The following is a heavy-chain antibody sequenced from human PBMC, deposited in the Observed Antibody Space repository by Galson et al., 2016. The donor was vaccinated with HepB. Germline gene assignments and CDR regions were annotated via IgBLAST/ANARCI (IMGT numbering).Heavy chain of an antibody. J-gene: IGHJ4*02. CDR2: IATDGGWT. V-gene: IGHV3-64D*06. CDR1: GFTFSNYV. Sequence: SLRLSCAASGFTFSNYVMHWIRQAPGKGLEYVSSIATDGGWTNSANSVKGRFTISRDNSKSTLYLQMNSLRPEDPALYYCVKDLSGSWSFDYWGQGTLVIVSS. CDR3: VKDLSGSWSFDY. D-gene: IGHD1-26*01.